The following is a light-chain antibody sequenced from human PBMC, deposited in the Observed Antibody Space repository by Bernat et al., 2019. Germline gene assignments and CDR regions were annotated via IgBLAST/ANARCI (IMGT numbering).Light chain of an antibody. CDR1: QAINKN. CDR2: DAS. V-gene: IGKV1-33*01. J-gene: IGKJ2*01. Sequence: DIQMTQSPSSLSASVGDRVTIVCQASQAINKNLNCYQMKPGKAPRLLIYDASNLQTGVPSRFSGGGSGTDFSFTISSLQPEDIATYYCQQYDNLPYTFGQGTTLEI. CDR3: QQYDNLPYT.